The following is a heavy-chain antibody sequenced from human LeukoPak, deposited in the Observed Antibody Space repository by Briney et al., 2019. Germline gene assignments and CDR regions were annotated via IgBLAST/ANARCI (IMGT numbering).Heavy chain of an antibody. Sequence: ASVKVSCKASGYTFTSYYMHWVRQAPGQGLEWMGRINPNSGGTNYAQKFQGRVTMTRDTSISTAYMELSRLRSDDTAVYYCARDGGEAGGWFDPWGQGTLVTVSS. V-gene: IGHV1-2*06. CDR3: ARDGGEAGGWFDP. D-gene: IGHD2-21*01. CDR2: INPNSGGT. J-gene: IGHJ5*02. CDR1: GYTFTSYY.